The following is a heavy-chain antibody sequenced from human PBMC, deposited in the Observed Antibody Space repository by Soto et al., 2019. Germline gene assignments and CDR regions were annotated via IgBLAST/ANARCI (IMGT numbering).Heavy chain of an antibody. D-gene: IGHD6-13*01. CDR2: ISYDGSNN. CDR1: GFTFSSYG. Sequence: PGGSLRLSCAASGFTFSSYGMHWVRQAPGKGLEWVAVISYDGSNNYYADSVKGRFTFSRDNSKNTLYLQMNSLRAEDTAVYYCAKDLAIYSSSWYVAFDIWGQGTMVTVS. CDR3: AKDLAIYSSSWYVAFDI. V-gene: IGHV3-30*18. J-gene: IGHJ3*02.